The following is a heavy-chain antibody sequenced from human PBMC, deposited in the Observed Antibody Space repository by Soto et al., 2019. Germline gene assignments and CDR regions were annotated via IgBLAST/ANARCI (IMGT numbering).Heavy chain of an antibody. CDR3: ATGIVTTEDAFDI. Sequence: GGSLRLSCAASGFIFSNSAMSWVRQPPGKGLEWVSAISGSGSSTYYADSVKGRFTISRDNSKNTLFLQMSSLRTEDTAVYYCATGIVTTEDAFDIWGQGTMVTVSS. V-gene: IGHV3-23*01. D-gene: IGHD5-12*01. J-gene: IGHJ3*02. CDR1: GFIFSNSA. CDR2: ISGSGSST.